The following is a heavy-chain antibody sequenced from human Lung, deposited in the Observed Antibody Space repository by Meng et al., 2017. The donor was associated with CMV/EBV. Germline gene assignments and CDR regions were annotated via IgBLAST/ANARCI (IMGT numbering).Heavy chain of an antibody. CDR3: ARHHHSPTFDY. V-gene: IGHV4-39*01. CDR2: VVYSGTT. CDR1: GGSISSRSYY. J-gene: IGHJ4*02. Sequence: QLRLQDSGPGLVKPSETLSLTCTVSGGSISSRSYYWAWIRQPPGEGLEWIGGVVYSGTTYYTSSLKSRVSISVDTSKNQFSLKLSSVTAADTAVYYCARHHHSPTFDYWGQGTLVTVSS. D-gene: IGHD1-14*01.